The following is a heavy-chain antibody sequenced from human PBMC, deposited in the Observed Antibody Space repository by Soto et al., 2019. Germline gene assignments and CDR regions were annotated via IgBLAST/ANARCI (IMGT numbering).Heavy chain of an antibody. CDR2: ISGSGGST. D-gene: IGHD3-22*01. CDR3: AKDRLEDYYDSSGDAFDI. CDR1: GFTFSSYA. J-gene: IGHJ3*02. Sequence: EVQLLESGGGLVQPGGSLRLSCAASGFTFSSYAMSWVRQAPGKGLEWVSAISGSGGSTYYADSVKGRFTISRDNSKNTLYLQMTSLRAEDTAVYYCAKDRLEDYYDSSGDAFDIWGQGTMVTVSS. V-gene: IGHV3-23*01.